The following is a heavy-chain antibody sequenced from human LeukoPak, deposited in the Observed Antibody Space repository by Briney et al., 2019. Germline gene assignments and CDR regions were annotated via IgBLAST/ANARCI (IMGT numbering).Heavy chain of an antibody. J-gene: IGHJ6*02. CDR2: ISSSGGTI. CDR1: GFTFSSYE. D-gene: IGHD2-2*01. CDR3: ARDLSYCTITSCSYYYYGMDV. Sequence: GGTLRLSCSASGFTFSSYEMNWVREAPGKGREWVSYISSSGGTIYYADSVKGRFTISRDNAKNSLYLQMNSLRAEDTAVYYCARDLSYCTITSCSYYYYGMDVWGRGTTVTVSS. V-gene: IGHV3-48*03.